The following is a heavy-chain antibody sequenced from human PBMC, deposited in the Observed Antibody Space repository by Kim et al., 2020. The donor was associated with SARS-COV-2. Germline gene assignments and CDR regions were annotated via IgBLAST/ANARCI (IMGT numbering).Heavy chain of an antibody. D-gene: IGHD4-4*01. CDR2: IWYDGSNK. V-gene: IGHV3-33*01. J-gene: IGHJ4*02. CDR3: AREFGIFLRNHYSNLDAY. Sequence: GGSLRLSCAASGFTFSSYGMHWVRQAPGKGLEWVAVIWYDGSNKYYADSVKGRFTISRDNSKNTLYLQMNSLRAEDTAVYYCAREFGIFLRNHYSNLDAYGGQGTLVTVSS. CDR1: GFTFSSYG.